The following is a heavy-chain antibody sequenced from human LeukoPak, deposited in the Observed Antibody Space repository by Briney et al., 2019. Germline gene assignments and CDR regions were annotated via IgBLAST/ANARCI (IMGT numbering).Heavy chain of an antibody. CDR2: IKPNGIEK. J-gene: IGHJ3*02. CDR3: ARDLDTYVLLIAYDTFDS. D-gene: IGHD2-21*01. Sequence: GGSLRLSCEGSGLIFSNYWMTWVRQAPGKGLEWVANIKPNGIEKHYADSVEGRFTISRDNAKNSLYLEMSSLRAEDTAVYYCARDLDTYVLLIAYDTFDSWGQGTMVTVSS. V-gene: IGHV3-7*01. CDR1: GLIFSNYW.